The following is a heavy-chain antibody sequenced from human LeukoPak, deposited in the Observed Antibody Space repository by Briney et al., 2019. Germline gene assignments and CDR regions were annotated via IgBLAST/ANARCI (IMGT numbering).Heavy chain of an antibody. D-gene: IGHD3-22*01. V-gene: IGHV4-4*07. CDR2: IYTSGST. Sequence: SETLSLTCTVSGGSISSYYWIWILQPAGKGLECIGRIYTSGSTNYNPSLKSLFTSSVDTSKNQFSLKLSYVTAADTAVYYCARSGRGYYDSSGYYTALDYWGQGTLVTVSS. CDR1: GGSISSYY. CDR3: ARSGRGYYDSSGYYTALDY. J-gene: IGHJ4*02.